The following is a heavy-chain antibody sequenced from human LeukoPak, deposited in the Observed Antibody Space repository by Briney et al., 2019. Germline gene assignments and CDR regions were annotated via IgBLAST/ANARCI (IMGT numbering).Heavy chain of an antibody. Sequence: SSETLSLTCTVSGGSISSYYWSWIRQPPGKGLEWIGYICYSGSTNYNPSLKSRLTMSIDTSKNQLSLKLSSVTAADTALYYCARGRCVNGVCYTFEYWGQGTLVSVSS. CDR3: ARGRCVNGVCYTFEY. CDR2: ICYSGST. V-gene: IGHV4-59*08. D-gene: IGHD2-8*01. J-gene: IGHJ4*02. CDR1: GGSISSYY.